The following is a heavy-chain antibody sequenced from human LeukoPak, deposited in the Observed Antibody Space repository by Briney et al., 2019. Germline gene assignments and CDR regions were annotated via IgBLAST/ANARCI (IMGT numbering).Heavy chain of an antibody. V-gene: IGHV3-23*01. Sequence: GGSLRLSCAASGFTFSSYAMSWVRQAPGKGLEWASAISGSGGSTYYADSVKGRFTISRDNSKNTLYLQMNSLRAEDTAVYYCAKDGDLIQLWPYYFDYWGQGTLVTVSS. D-gene: IGHD5-18*01. CDR1: GFTFSSYA. J-gene: IGHJ4*02. CDR3: AKDGDLIQLWPYYFDY. CDR2: ISGSGGST.